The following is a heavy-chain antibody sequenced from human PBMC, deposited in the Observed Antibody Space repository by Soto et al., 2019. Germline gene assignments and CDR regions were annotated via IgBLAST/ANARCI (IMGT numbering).Heavy chain of an antibody. J-gene: IGHJ5*02. V-gene: IGHV1-69*02. CDR1: GGTFSSYT. Sequence: QVQLVQSGAEVKKPGSSVKVSCKASGGTFSSYTISWVRQAPGQVLEWMGRIIPNLGIANYAQKFQGRVTITADKSTSTAYMELSSLRSEDTAVYYCAIQLGAFGEYSTWFDPWGQGTLVTVSS. CDR2: IIPNLGIA. D-gene: IGHD3-10*01. CDR3: AIQLGAFGEYSTWFDP.